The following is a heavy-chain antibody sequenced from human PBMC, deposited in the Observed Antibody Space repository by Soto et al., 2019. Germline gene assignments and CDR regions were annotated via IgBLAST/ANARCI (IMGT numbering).Heavy chain of an antibody. V-gene: IGHV4-4*03. CDR2: MHHSGAT. CDR1: VGSMSSPNW. J-gene: IGHJ4*02. D-gene: IGHD3-10*01. CDR3: ATGSLYYYGSGGMWDS. Sequence: LRETLSLTCLVSVGSMSSPNWWSWVRQAPGKGLEWIAEMHHSGATNYNPSLKSRVIISIDKSKNQFSLNLSSVTAADTAVYYCATGSLYYYGSGGMWDSWGRGALVTVSS.